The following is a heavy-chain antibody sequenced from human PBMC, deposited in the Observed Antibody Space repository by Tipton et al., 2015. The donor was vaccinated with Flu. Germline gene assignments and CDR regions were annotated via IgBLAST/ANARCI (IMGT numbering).Heavy chain of an antibody. CDR1: GASISSYY. CDR2: GYYSGST. Sequence: LRLSCTVSGASISSYYWSWIRQPPGKGLEWIGYGYYSGSTNYNPSLKSRVTISVGTSKNEFSLKLISVTAADTAVYYCARDQRGTSSYDYWGQGTLVTVSS. D-gene: IGHD2-2*01. CDR3: ARDQRGTSSYDY. V-gene: IGHV4-59*01. J-gene: IGHJ4*02.